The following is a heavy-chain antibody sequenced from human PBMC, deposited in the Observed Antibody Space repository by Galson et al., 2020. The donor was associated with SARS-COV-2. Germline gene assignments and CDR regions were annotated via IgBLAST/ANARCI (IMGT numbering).Heavy chain of an antibody. CDR3: ARLASDSSTCYNVPIDY. Sequence: GASLKISCKGSGYSFTSYLIGWVRQMPGKGLEWMGIIYPGDYDTRYSPSFQGQVTISADKSISTAYLQWSSLKASDTAMFYCARLASDSSTCYNVPIDYWGQGTLVTVS. CDR2: IYPGDYDT. CDR1: GYSFTSYL. J-gene: IGHJ4*02. D-gene: IGHD3-22*01. V-gene: IGHV5-51*01.